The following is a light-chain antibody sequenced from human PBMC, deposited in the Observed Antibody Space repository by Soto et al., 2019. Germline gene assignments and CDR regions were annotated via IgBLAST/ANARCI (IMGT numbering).Light chain of an antibody. CDR2: LAS. CDR1: QSVSAN. Sequence: EIVMTQSPATLSVSPGERATLSCRASQSVSANLAWYQQKPGQAPRLLIYLASNRAAGIPDRFSGSGSGADFTLTINRLEPEDFAVYHCQQYGSSPWTFGQGTKVDIK. CDR3: QQYGSSPWT. V-gene: IGKV3-20*01. J-gene: IGKJ1*01.